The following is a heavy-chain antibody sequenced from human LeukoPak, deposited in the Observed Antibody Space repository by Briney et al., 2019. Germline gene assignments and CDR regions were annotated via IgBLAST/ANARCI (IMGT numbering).Heavy chain of an antibody. CDR1: GGSFSVYY. J-gene: IGHJ4*02. CDR2: INHSGST. D-gene: IGHD3-10*01. Sequence: SETLSLTCAVYGGSFSVYYWSWIRQPPGKGLEWIGEINHSGSTNYNPSLKSRVTISVDTSKNQFSLKLSSVTAADTAVYYCARHLWFGEFTGDFDYWGQGTLVTVSS. CDR3: ARHLWFGEFTGDFDY. V-gene: IGHV4-34*01.